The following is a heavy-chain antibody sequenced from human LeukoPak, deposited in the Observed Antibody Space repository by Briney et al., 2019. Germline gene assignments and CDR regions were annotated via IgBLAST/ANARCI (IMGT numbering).Heavy chain of an antibody. V-gene: IGHV3-15*01. CDR2: IKGKTDGGTT. CDR3: PTYCESGGYHYWFDA. CDR1: GFSFNNAW. Sequence: PGGSLRLSCTASGFSFNNAWMGWVRQAAGKGLEWVGHIKGKTDGGTTDYAALVKGRFIISRDDSKNTLYLQMNRLKHDDTAFYLLPTYCESGGYHYWFDAGGRRTLVTVSS. D-gene: IGHD3-10*01. J-gene: IGHJ5*02.